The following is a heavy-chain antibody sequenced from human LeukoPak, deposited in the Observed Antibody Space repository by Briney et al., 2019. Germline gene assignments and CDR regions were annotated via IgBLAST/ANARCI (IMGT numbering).Heavy chain of an antibody. CDR2: SYTGGNT. CDR1: GFTVSSNY. V-gene: IGHV3-66*01. CDR3: ASISDLLYYFDS. J-gene: IGHJ4*02. Sequence: GGSLRLSCAASGFTVSSNYMSWVRLAPGKGLEWVSVSYTGGNTHYADSVKGRFTLSRDNSKNTVYLQMNSLRVEDTAMYYCASISDLLYYFDSWGQGTLVTVSS.